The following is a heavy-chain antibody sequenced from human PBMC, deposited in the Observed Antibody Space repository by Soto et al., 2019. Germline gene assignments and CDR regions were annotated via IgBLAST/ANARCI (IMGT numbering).Heavy chain of an antibody. CDR3: ARKMVRGELDC. J-gene: IGHJ4*02. CDR1: GGSISSSIYY. V-gene: IGHV4-31*03. Sequence: QVQLQESGPGLVKPSQTLSLTCTVSGGSISSSIYYWSWIRQHPGKGLEWIGYIFYRGSTYYNPSLKSRVTISVDTSKNQFSLKLSSVTAADTAVYYCARKMVRGELDCWGQGTLVTVSS. D-gene: IGHD3-10*01. CDR2: IFYRGST.